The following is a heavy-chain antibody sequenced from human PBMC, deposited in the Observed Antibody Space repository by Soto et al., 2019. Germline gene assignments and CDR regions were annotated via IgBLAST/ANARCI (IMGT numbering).Heavy chain of an antibody. Sequence: EVQLVESGGVVVQPGGSLRLSCAASGFTFDDYTMHWVRQAPGKGLEWVSAISGSGGSTYYADSVKGRFTISRDNSKNTLYLQMNSLRAEDTAVYYCAKDTGGSGVGPSFDYWGQGTLVTVSS. V-gene: IGHV3-23*04. CDR3: AKDTGGSGVGPSFDY. CDR2: ISGSGGST. D-gene: IGHD6-25*01. CDR1: GFTFDDYT. J-gene: IGHJ4*02.